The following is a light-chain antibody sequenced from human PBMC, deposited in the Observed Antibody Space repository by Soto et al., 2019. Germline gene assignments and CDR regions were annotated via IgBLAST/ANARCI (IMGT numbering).Light chain of an antibody. CDR2: WAS. CDR1: QSVLYSSNNKNY. V-gene: IGKV4-1*01. CDR3: QQYYVAPLT. J-gene: IGKJ4*01. Sequence: DIVMTQSPDSLAVSLGERATINCKSSQSVLYSSNNKNYVAWYQQKPGQPPKLLISWASTRESGVPDRLSGSGSATDFNLTISSLQDADVAVYYCQQYYVAPLTFGGGNKGAIK.